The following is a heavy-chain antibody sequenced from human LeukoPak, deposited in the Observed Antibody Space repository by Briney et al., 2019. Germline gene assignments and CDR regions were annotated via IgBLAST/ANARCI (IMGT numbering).Heavy chain of an antibody. Sequence: PSETLSLTCTVSGGSISSYYWSWVRQAPGKGLEWVSGTTGSGASTYYSDSVKGRFAISRDNSKNTLYLQMNSLRAEDTAVYYCTFDSRFDYWGQGTLVSVSS. CDR2: TTGSGAST. D-gene: IGHD3-22*01. J-gene: IGHJ4*02. CDR1: GGSISSYY. CDR3: TFDSRFDY. V-gene: IGHV3-23*01.